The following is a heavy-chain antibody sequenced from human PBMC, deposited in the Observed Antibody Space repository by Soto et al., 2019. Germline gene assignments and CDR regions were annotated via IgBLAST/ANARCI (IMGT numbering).Heavy chain of an antibody. J-gene: IGHJ4*02. CDR3: ARGLYGSGSHFDY. V-gene: IGHV4-39*07. Sequence: SETLSLTCTVSGGSISSSTYYWGWMRQPPGKGLEWIANIYNSGSTYYNPSLKSRVTISVDRSKNQFSLKLSFVTAADTAVYYCARGLYGSGSHFDYWGQGTLVTVSS. D-gene: IGHD3-10*01. CDR1: GGSISSSTYY. CDR2: IYNSGST.